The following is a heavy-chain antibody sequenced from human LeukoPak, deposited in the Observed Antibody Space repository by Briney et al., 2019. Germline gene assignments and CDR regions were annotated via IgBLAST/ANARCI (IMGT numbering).Heavy chain of an antibody. Sequence: ASAKVSCKASGYTFTSYDINWVRQATGQGLEWMGWMNPNSGNTGYAQKFQGRVTMTRNTSISTAYMELSSLRSEDTAVYYCARGADIVVVVAARGDAFDIWAKGQWSPSLQ. CDR3: ARGADIVVVVAARGDAFDI. V-gene: IGHV1-8*01. CDR2: MNPNSGNT. J-gene: IGHJ3*02. D-gene: IGHD2-15*01. CDR1: GYTFTSYD.